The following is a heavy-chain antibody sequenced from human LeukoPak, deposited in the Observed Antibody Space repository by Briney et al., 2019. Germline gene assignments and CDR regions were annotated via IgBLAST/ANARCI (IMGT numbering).Heavy chain of an antibody. D-gene: IGHD3-10*01. V-gene: IGHV3-11*04. CDR3: ARDPYGSGSYSHFDY. J-gene: IGHJ4*02. Sequence: GGSLRLSCAASGFTFSDYYMSWIRQAPGKGLEWVSYISSSGSTIYYADSVKGRFTISRDNAKNTLYLQMNSLRAEDTAVYYCARDPYGSGSYSHFDYWGQGTLVTVSS. CDR1: GFTFSDYY. CDR2: ISSSGSTI.